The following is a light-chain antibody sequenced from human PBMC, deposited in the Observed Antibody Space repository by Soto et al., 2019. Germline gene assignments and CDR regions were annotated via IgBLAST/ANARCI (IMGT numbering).Light chain of an antibody. CDR1: SSNIGAGYD. CDR3: SSYRNGGTLI. V-gene: IGLV1-40*01. J-gene: IGLJ2*01. Sequence: QSVLTQQPSVSGAPGQRVTISCTGSSSNIGAGYDVHGYQQLPGTAPKLLIYGNSNRPSGVPDRFSGSKSGTSASLAITGLQAEDEADYYCSSYRNGGTLIFGGGTKVTVL. CDR2: GNS.